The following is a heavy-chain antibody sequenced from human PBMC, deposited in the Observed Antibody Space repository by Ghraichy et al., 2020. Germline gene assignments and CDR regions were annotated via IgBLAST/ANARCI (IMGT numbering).Heavy chain of an antibody. V-gene: IGHV4-59*01. Sequence: SQTLSLTCTVSGGSISSYYWSWIRQPPGKGLEWIGYIYYSGSTNYNPSLKSRVTISVDTSKNQFSLKLSSVTAADTAVYYCAMSIAARRVIWFDPWGQGTLVTVSS. J-gene: IGHJ5*02. D-gene: IGHD6-6*01. CDR3: AMSIAARRVIWFDP. CDR2: IYYSGST. CDR1: GGSISSYY.